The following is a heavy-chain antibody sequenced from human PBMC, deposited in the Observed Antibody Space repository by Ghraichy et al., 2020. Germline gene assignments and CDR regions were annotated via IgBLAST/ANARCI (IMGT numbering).Heavy chain of an antibody. Sequence: SETLSLTCTVSGGSITSGDYYWTWIRQHPRKGLEWIGHIYSSGTTYYNPSLKSLVTISVGTSQNHFSLRLSSVTAADTAVYYCARAGRSDRQFGPGTAFDIWGQGTLVAVSS. CDR3: ARAGRSDRQFGPGTAFDI. V-gene: IGHV4-31*01. J-gene: IGHJ3*02. D-gene: IGHD3-16*02. CDR2: IYSSGTT. CDR1: GGSITSGDYY.